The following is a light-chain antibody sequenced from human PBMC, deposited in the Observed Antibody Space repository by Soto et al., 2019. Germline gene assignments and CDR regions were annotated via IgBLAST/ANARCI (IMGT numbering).Light chain of an antibody. V-gene: IGKV3-20*01. Sequence: ALTQSPGTLSSSPGERATLSCRASQSVSSNYLAWYQQKPGQAPRLLIYGASSRATGIPDRFSGSGSGTDFTLTINRLEPEDFATYYCQHYNSYSEAFGQGTKVDIK. J-gene: IGKJ1*01. CDR1: QSVSSNY. CDR3: QHYNSYSEA. CDR2: GAS.